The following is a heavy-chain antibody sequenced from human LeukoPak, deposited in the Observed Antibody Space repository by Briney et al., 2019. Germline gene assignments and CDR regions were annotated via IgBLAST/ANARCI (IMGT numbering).Heavy chain of an antibody. Sequence: PSETLSLTCTVSGGSINNYYWSWIRQPPGKGLEWIGYIYYSGTTNSNPSLESRVSMSVETSKNQFSLKLRSVTAADTAVYFCAGDQYGMDVWGQGTTVTVSS. CDR1: GGSINNYY. V-gene: IGHV4-59*12. CDR3: AGDQYGMDV. J-gene: IGHJ6*02. CDR2: IYYSGTT.